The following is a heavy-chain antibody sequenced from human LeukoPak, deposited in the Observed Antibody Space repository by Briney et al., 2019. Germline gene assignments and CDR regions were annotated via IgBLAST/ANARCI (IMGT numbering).Heavy chain of an antibody. CDR2: IFNIGST. J-gene: IGHJ5*02. V-gene: IGHV4-59*08. CDR3: ARLALSYHSGNWYNWFDP. Sequence: SETLSLTCTVSGGSITSYHWTWIRQPPGKGLEYIGYIFNIGSTNYNPSLKSRVTISLDTSRNQFSLKLTSVTAADTAVYYCARLALSYHSGNWYNWFDPWGQGTLVTVSS. D-gene: IGHD6-13*01. CDR1: GGSITSYH.